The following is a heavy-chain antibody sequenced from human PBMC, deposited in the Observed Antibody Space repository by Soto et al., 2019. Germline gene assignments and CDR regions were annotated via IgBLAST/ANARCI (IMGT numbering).Heavy chain of an antibody. D-gene: IGHD2-2*01. J-gene: IGHJ6*03. Sequence: QVQLVESGGGVVQPGRSLRLSCAASGFTFSSYGMHWVRQAPGKGLEWVAVISYDGSNKYYADSVKGRFTISRDNSKNTLYLQMNSLRAEDTAVYYCANDRNYCSSTSCYLPWTPRDYYYYMDVWGKGTTVTVSS. CDR3: ANDRNYCSSTSCYLPWTPRDYYYYMDV. CDR1: GFTFSSYG. CDR2: ISYDGSNK. V-gene: IGHV3-30*18.